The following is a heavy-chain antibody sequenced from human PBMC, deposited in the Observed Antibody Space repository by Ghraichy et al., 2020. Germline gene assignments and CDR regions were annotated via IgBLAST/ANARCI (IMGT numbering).Heavy chain of an antibody. CDR2: ISGSGGST. D-gene: IGHD1-26*01. CDR3: AKLVGAEDAYGMDV. CDR1: GFTFSSYA. V-gene: IGHV3-23*01. J-gene: IGHJ6*02. Sequence: GEYLNISCAASGFTFSSYAMSCVRQAPGKGLEWVSAISGSGGSTYYADSVKGRFTISRDNSKNTLYLQMNSLRAEDTAVYYCAKLVGAEDAYGMDVWGQGTTVTVSS.